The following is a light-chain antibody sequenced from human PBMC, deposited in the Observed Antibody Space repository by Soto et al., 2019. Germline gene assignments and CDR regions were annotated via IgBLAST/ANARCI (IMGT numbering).Light chain of an antibody. CDR2: DVS. V-gene: IGLV2-14*01. Sequence: QSVLTQPASVSGSPGQSITISCTGTSSDVGGYNYVSWYQQHPGKAPKLMIYDVSTRPSGVSNRFSGSKSGNTASLTISGLQAADAADYYCSSYTRSSAYVVRTWTKVTVL. J-gene: IGLJ1*01. CDR3: SSYTRSSAYV. CDR1: SSDVGGYNY.